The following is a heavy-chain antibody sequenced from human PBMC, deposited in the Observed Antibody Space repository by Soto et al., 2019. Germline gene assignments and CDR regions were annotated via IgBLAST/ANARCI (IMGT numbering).Heavy chain of an antibody. CDR3: ARGRYCISTSCYEYFQH. Sequence: ASVKVSCKASGYTFTSYYMHWVRQAPGQGLEWMGIINPSGGSTSYAQKFQGRVTMTRDTSTSTAYMELSSLRSEDTAVYYCARGRYCISTSCYEYFQHWGQSTLVTVSS. J-gene: IGHJ1*01. D-gene: IGHD2-2*01. V-gene: IGHV1-46*01. CDR2: INPSGGST. CDR1: GYTFTSYY.